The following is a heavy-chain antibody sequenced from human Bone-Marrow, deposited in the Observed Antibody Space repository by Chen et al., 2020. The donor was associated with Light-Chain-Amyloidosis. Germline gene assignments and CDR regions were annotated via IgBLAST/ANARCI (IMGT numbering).Heavy chain of an antibody. CDR1: GGSFSGYY. CDR2: INHSGST. V-gene: IGHV4-34*01. CDR3: ARERRRGWFDP. J-gene: IGHJ5*02. Sequence: QVQLQQWGAGLLKPSETLSLTCAVYGGSFSGYYWSWIRQPPGKGLEWIGEINHSGSTNYNPSLKSRVTISVDTSKNQFSLKLSSVTAADTAVYYCARERRRGWFDPWGQGTLVTVSS.